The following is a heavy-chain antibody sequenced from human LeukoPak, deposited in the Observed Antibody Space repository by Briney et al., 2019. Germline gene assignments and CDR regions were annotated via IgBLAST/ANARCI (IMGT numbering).Heavy chain of an antibody. V-gene: IGHV4-39*07. CDR2: IYYTGST. CDR3: AELGITMIGGV. D-gene: IGHD3-10*02. CDR1: GGSITTTSYY. Sequence: PSETLSLTCSVSGGSITTTSYYWGWIRQPPGKGLEWIGNIYYTGSTYYNPSLKSRVSISVDTSKSQFSLRLSSVTAADTAVYYCAELGITMIGGVWGKGTTVTISS. J-gene: IGHJ6*04.